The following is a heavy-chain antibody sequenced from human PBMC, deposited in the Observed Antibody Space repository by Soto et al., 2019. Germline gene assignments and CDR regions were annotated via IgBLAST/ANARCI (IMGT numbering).Heavy chain of an antibody. CDR2: IKSKSDGATT. CDR3: NTLGYCGGSSCYSTNYFDY. V-gene: IGHV3-15*01. J-gene: IGHJ4*02. D-gene: IGHD2-2*02. CDR1: GFTFSNAW. Sequence: EVQLVESGGDVVHPGVSLRLSCAASGFTFSNAWMTWVRQGPGKGLAWVCRIKSKSDGATTDYAAPVKGRFAVSRDESRDTVYLQMTSLKTEDTAVYYCNTLGYCGGSSCYSTNYFDYCGRGTLVIVSS.